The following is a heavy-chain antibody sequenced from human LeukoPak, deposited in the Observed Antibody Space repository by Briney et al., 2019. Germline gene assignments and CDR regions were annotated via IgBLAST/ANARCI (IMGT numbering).Heavy chain of an antibody. V-gene: IGHV1-58*01. CDR1: GFTFTSSA. CDR2: IVVGSGNT. D-gene: IGHD3-10*01. J-gene: IGHJ4*02. Sequence: GTSVKVSCKASGFTFTSSAVQWVRQARGQRLEWIGWIVVGSGNTNYAQKSQERVTITRDMSTSTAYMELSSLRSEDTAVYYCAAAPDYYGSADWGQGTLVTVSS. CDR3: AAAPDYYGSAD.